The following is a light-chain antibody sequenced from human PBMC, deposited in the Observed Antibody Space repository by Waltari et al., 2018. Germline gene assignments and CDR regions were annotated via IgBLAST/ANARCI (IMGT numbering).Light chain of an antibody. CDR1: QSLSNNY. V-gene: IGKV3-20*01. Sequence: EIVLTQSPGTLSLSPGERASLSRRASQSLSNNYVAWYQHKPGQAPRLLIFDASRRATGIPDRFSGSGSGTDFTLTISSLEPEDFAVYYCQKYGSTPRPFGGGTKVEIK. CDR2: DAS. CDR3: QKYGSTPRP. J-gene: IGKJ4*01.